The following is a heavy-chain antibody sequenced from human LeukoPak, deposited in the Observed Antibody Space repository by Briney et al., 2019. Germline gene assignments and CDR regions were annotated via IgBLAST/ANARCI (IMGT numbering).Heavy chain of an antibody. V-gene: IGHV3-7*05. Sequence: GGSLRLSCAASGFTFSSYWISWVRQAPGKGLEWVANIKQDGNEKYYVDSVKGRFTISRDNAKNSLYLQMNSLRAEDTAVYYCARWSSSSSWYHFDYWGQGTLVTVSS. CDR3: ARWSSSSSWYHFDY. CDR1: GFTFSSYW. CDR2: IKQDGNEK. D-gene: IGHD6-13*01. J-gene: IGHJ4*02.